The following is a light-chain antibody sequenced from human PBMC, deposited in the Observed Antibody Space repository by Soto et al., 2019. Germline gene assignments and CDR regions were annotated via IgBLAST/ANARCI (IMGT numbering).Light chain of an antibody. V-gene: IGLV2-14*03. CDR2: DVN. Sequence: QSALTQPASVSGSPGQSITISCTGTSSDVGRYNYVSWYQHHPGKAPKLMIYDVNNRPSGVSNRFSGSKSGKTASLTISGIKAADEADNYCSSYTSTNTVVIAEGTQLTDL. J-gene: IGLJ2*01. CDR3: SSYTSTNTVV. CDR1: SSDVGRYNY.